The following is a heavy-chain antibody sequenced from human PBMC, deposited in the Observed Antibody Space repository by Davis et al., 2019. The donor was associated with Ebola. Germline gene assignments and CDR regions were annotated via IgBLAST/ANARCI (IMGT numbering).Heavy chain of an antibody. J-gene: IGHJ4*02. CDR2: IYHSGRT. D-gene: IGHD6-13*01. V-gene: IGHV4-4*02. Sequence: SETLSLTCAVSGGSVSSTNWWRCVCQPPGKGLEWIGAIYHSGRTNYNPSLKSRVTISVDTSKNQFSLMLTSVTAADTVVYYCARAFIAATVDFWGQGTLVTVSS. CDR1: GGSVSSTNW. CDR3: ARAFIAATVDF.